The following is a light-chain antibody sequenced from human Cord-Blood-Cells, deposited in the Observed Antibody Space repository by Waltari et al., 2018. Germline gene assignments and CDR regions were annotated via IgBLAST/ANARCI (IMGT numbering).Light chain of an antibody. CDR3: QQYNNWPRGT. Sequence: EIVMTQSPATLSVSPGERATLSCRASQSVSSNLAWYQQKPGQAPRRLIYGASTRATGIPARFSGSGSGTEFTLTISSLQSEDFAVYYCQQYNNWPRGTVGGGTKVEIK. CDR2: GAS. J-gene: IGKJ4*01. CDR1: QSVSSN. V-gene: IGKV3-15*01.